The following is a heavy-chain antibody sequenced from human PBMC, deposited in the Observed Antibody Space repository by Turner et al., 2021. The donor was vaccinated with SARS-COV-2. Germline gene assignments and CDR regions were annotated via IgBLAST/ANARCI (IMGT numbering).Heavy chain of an antibody. CDR3: AKDRWYNLNYFDY. CDR1: GFTFDDYA. D-gene: IGHD1-20*01. CDR2: ISWSSGSI. V-gene: IGHV3-9*01. Sequence: EVQLVESGGGVVQHGRSLSLPCAAYGFTFDDYAMHWGRQAPGMGLEWVSGISWSSGSIGYAVSGRVRFTISRYNAKNSLYLQMNSLRAEDTALYYCAKDRWYNLNYFDYWGQGTLVTVSS. J-gene: IGHJ4*02.